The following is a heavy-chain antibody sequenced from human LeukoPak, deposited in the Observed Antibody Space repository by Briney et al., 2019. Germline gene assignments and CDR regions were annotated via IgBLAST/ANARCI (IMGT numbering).Heavy chain of an antibody. CDR2: IKQDGSEK. J-gene: IGHJ4*02. Sequence: GSLRLSXXXSGFTXSSYWMSWVRPAPGKGLEWVANIKQDGSEKYYVDSVKGRFTISRDNAKNSLYLQMNSLRAEDTAVYYCARDTGGSSGWYTSRYPVDYWGQGTLVTVSS. CDR3: ARDTGGSSGWYTSRYPVDY. D-gene: IGHD6-19*01. CDR1: GFTXSSYW. V-gene: IGHV3-7*01.